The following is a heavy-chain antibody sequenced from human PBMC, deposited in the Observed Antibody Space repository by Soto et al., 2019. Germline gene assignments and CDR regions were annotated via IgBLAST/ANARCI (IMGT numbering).Heavy chain of an antibody. D-gene: IGHD2-2*01. CDR3: ARSVVVTADGWGYYYYYGMDV. J-gene: IGHJ6*02. CDR2: IIPIFGTA. CDR1: GGTFSSYA. V-gene: IGHV1-69*13. Sequence: SVKVSCEASGGTFSSYAISWVRQAPGQGLEWMGGIIPIFGTANYAQKFQGRVTITADESTSTAYMELSSLRSEDTAVYYCARSVVVTADGWGYYYYYGMDVWGQGTTVTVSS.